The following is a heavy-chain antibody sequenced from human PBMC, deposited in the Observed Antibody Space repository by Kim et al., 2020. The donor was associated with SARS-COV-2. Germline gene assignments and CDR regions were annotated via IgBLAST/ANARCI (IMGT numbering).Heavy chain of an antibody. CDR3: AKDMAHYMIKYRMRGSYGMDV. J-gene: IGHJ6*02. D-gene: IGHD3-16*01. V-gene: IGHV3-9*01. Sequence: GGSLRLSCAASGFTFGDYAMHWVRQAPGKGLEWVSGISWNSGSIGYADSVKGRFTISRDNAKNSLYLQMNSLRAEDTALYYCAKDMAHYMIKYRMRGSYGMDVWGQGTTVTVSS. CDR1: GFTFGDYA. CDR2: ISWNSGSI.